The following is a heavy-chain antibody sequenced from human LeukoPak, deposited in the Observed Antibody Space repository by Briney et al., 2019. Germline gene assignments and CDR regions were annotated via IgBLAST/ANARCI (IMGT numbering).Heavy chain of an antibody. D-gene: IGHD6-19*01. CDR3: PRQSYASGWNPFDY. CDR1: GFTFSNYA. CDR2: ISGGGITT. V-gene: IGHV3-23*01. J-gene: IGHJ4*02. Sequence: QSGGSLRLSCAASGFTFSNYAMSWVRQAPGKGLEWVSTISGGGITTYYADSAKGRFTISRDNSKNTMSLQMNSLRADDTAVYYCPRQSYASGWNPFDYWGQGILVTVSS.